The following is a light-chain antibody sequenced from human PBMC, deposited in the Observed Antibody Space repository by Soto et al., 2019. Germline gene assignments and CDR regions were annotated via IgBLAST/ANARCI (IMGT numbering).Light chain of an antibody. CDR2: GAS. J-gene: IGKJ5*01. V-gene: IGKV3-20*01. CDR3: QHFGSSPPVI. Sequence: EIELTQSPGTLSLAPGESSTLSCRVSQTTSPKYVAWYQQRRGLAPRLLVYGASKRAAGIPARFRGSGSGSEFSLTTRGLEPEDFAVYFCQHFGSSPPVIFGQGTRREIK. CDR1: QTTSPKY.